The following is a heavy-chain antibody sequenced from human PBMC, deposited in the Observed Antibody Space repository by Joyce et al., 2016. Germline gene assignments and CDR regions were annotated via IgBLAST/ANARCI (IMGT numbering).Heavy chain of an antibody. D-gene: IGHD3-3*01. CDR1: GFTFSTYA. CDR2: ISHDGSNK. CDR3: ARDQSRGVIFSWFDP. V-gene: IGHV3-30*04. J-gene: IGHJ5*02. Sequence: QVQLVESGGGVVQPGKSLRLSCAASGFTFSTYAMHWVRQAPGKGLEWGALISHDGSNKYFADSVKGRFTISRDNSKNTLELQMNSLRAEDTAVYYCARDQSRGVIFSWFDPWGQGTRVIVSS.